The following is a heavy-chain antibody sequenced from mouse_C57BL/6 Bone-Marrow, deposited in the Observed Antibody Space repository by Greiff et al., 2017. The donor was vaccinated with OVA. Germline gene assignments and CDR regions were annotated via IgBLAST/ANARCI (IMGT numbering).Heavy chain of an antibody. Sequence: EVKLMESGGGLVQPGESLKLSCESTEYAFPSHDMSWVSKTPEKRLELVAAINSDGGSTYYPDTMERRFIISRDNTKKTLYLQMSRLRSESTALDYCARTGTGGYFDYWGQGTTLTVSS. J-gene: IGHJ2*01. CDR1: EYAFPSHD. CDR2: INSDGGST. V-gene: IGHV5-2*01. D-gene: IGHD4-1*01. CDR3: ARTGTGGYFDY.